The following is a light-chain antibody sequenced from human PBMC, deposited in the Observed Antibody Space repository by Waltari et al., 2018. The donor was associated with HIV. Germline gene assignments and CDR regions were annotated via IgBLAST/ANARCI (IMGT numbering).Light chain of an antibody. V-gene: IGLV1-47*01. CDR1: SSNIGSHY. CDR3: STWDDRLSDRV. CDR2: RNV. Sequence: SVLTQPPSASGTTGQRFTISCSGGSSNIGSHYVYWFQQLPGAAPKLLIYRNVQRPSVVPDRFSGSKSGSSASLAISGLRSEDEAVYYCSTWDDRLSDRVFGGGTKLTVL. J-gene: IGLJ3*02.